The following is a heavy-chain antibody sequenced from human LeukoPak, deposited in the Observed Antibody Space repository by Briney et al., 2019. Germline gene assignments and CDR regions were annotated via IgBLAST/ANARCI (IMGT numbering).Heavy chain of an antibody. CDR3: AREDYGDYYYMDV. Sequence: SSETLSLTCTVSGYSISSGYYRGWIRQPPGKGLEWIGSIYHSGSTYYNPSLKSRVTISVDTSKNQFSLKLSSVTAADTAVYYCAREDYGDYYYMDVWGKGTTVTVSS. CDR1: GYSISSGYY. D-gene: IGHD4-17*01. CDR2: IYHSGST. V-gene: IGHV4-38-2*02. J-gene: IGHJ6*03.